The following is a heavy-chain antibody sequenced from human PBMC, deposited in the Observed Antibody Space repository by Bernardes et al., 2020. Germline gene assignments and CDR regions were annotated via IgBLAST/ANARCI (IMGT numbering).Heavy chain of an antibody. V-gene: IGHV3-15*01. CDR1: GFTFSNSW. CDR3: TTDVRFLEWSPTLDY. CDR2: IKSKTDGGTT. Sequence: GGSLRLYCAASGFTFSNSWMSWVRQAPGKGLEWVGRIKSKTDGGTTDYAAPVKGRFTISRDDSKNTLYLQMNSLKTEDTAVYYCTTDVRFLEWSPTLDYWGQGTLVTVSS. J-gene: IGHJ4*02. D-gene: IGHD3-3*01.